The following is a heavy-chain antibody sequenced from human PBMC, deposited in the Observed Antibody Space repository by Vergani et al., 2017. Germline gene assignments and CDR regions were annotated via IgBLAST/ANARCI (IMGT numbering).Heavy chain of an antibody. CDR2: IYYSGST. V-gene: IGHV4-59*01. D-gene: IGHD2-2*01. Sequence: QVQLQESGPGLVKPSETLSLTCTVSGGSISSYYWSWTRQPPGKGLEWIGYIYYSGSTNYNPSLKSRVTISVDTSKSQFSLKLSSVTAADTAVYYCVRAPALDYSGQGTLVTVSS. J-gene: IGHJ4*02. CDR1: GGSISSYY. CDR3: VRAPALDY.